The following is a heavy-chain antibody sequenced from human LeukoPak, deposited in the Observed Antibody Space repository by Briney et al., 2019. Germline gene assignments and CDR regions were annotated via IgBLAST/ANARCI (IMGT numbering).Heavy chain of an antibody. V-gene: IGHV3-21*01. CDR1: GFTFSSYS. CDR3: VRDIGAVAGTDDY. D-gene: IGHD6-19*01. CDR2: ISSSSSYI. J-gene: IGHJ4*02. Sequence: GGSLRLSGAASGFTFSSYSMNWVRQGPGKGLEWVSSISSSSSYIYYADSVKGRFTISRDNAKNSLYLQMNSLRVEDTAVYYCVRDIGAVAGTDDYWGQGTLVTVSS.